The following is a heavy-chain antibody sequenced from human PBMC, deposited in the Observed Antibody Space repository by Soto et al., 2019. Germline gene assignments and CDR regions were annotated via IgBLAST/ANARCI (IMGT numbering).Heavy chain of an antibody. Sequence: GGSLRLSCAASGFSFSNYNMNWVRQAPGKGLEWVSHITDGLTKHYADFVQGRFTISRDNAKNSLYLQMNRLGGDDSAIYYCAKGRFDVVTISPFDHWGQGTLVTVSS. CDR2: ITDGLTK. J-gene: IGHJ4*01. D-gene: IGHD3-3*02. CDR1: GFSFSNYN. V-gene: IGHV3-48*01. CDR3: AKGRFDVVTISPFDH.